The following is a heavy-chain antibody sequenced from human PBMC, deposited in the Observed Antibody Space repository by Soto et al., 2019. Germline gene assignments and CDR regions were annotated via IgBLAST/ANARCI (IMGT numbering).Heavy chain of an antibody. CDR1: GFTFSSYA. J-gene: IGHJ4*02. Sequence: GGSLRLSCAASGFTFSSYAMSWVRQAPGKGLEWVSAISGSGGSTYYADSVKGRFTISRDSAKNTLYLQMNDLSAEDTAIYYCTKDTFGAWDSWGQGTLVTVSS. CDR3: TKDTFGAWDS. D-gene: IGHD3-10*01. V-gene: IGHV3-23*01. CDR2: ISGSGGST.